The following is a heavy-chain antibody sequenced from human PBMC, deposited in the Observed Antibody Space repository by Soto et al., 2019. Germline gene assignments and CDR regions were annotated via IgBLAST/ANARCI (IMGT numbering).Heavy chain of an antibody. Sequence: QVQLVQSGAEVKKPGASVKVSCKASGYTFTSYGISWVRQAPGQGLEWMGWISAYNGNTNYAQKLQGRVTMTTYTSTSTAYMELRSLISDDTAVYYCARCCGDCQYYYYYYMDVWGKGTTVTVSS. CDR2: ISAYNGNT. D-gene: IGHD2-21*01. J-gene: IGHJ6*03. CDR1: GYTFTSYG. CDR3: ARCCGDCQYYYYYYMDV. V-gene: IGHV1-18*01.